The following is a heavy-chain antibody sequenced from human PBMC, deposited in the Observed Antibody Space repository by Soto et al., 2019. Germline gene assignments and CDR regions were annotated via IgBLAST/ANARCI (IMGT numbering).Heavy chain of an antibody. CDR1: GVTFSRQD. CDR3: ATDESRDGYSFAY. Sequence: QVQLVQSGAEVKKPGSSVKVSCKASGVTFSRQDMRWVRQAPGQGLEWMGGIIPIFGTPQYAEKFQDRVTITADESTSTAYMELSSLTSEDTAVYYGATDESRDGYSFAYWGQGTLVAVSS. D-gene: IGHD5-12*01. V-gene: IGHV1-69*01. CDR2: IIPIFGTP. J-gene: IGHJ4*02.